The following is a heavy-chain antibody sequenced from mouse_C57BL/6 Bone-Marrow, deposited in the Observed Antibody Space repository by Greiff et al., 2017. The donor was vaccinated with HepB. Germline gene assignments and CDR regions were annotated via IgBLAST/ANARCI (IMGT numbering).Heavy chain of an antibody. V-gene: IGHV1-81*01. CDR2: IYPRSGNT. D-gene: IGHD2-1*01. J-gene: IGHJ3*01. CDR1: GYTFTSYG. Sequence: LVESGAELARPGASVKLSCKASGYTFTSYGISWVKQRTGQGLEWIGEIYPRSGNTYYNEKFKGKATLTADKSSSTAYMELRSLTSEDSAVYFCARFIYYGKGGFAYWGQGTLVTVSA. CDR3: ARFIYYGKGGFAY.